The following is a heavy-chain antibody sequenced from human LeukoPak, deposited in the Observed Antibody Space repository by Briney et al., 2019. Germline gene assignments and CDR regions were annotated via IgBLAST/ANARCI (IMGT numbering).Heavy chain of an antibody. CDR3: TTEARGVSDY. J-gene: IGHJ4*02. Sequence: GSLRSFSAASGFTLSNAWKSWVRQAPGKGLEWVGRIKSKTDGGITDYAAPVKGRFTISRDDSKNTLYLQMNSLKTEDKAVYYCTTEARGVSDYWGEEPVVPVSS. CDR2: IKSKTDGGIT. V-gene: IGHV3-15*01. D-gene: IGHD3-10*01. CDR1: GFTLSNAW.